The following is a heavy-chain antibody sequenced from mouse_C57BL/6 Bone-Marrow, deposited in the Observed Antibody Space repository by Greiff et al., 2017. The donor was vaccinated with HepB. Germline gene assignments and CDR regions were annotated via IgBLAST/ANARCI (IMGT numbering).Heavy chain of an antibody. V-gene: IGHV1-66*01. D-gene: IGHD6-1*01. Sequence: QVQLQQSGPELVKPGASVKISCKASGYSFTSYYIHWVKQRPGQGLEWIGWIYPGSGNTKYNEKFKGKATLTADTSSSTAYMQLSSLTSEDSAVYYGARRHFSWVAYWGQGTVVTVSA. J-gene: IGHJ3*01. CDR1: GYSFTSYY. CDR2: IYPGSGNT. CDR3: ARRHFSWVAY.